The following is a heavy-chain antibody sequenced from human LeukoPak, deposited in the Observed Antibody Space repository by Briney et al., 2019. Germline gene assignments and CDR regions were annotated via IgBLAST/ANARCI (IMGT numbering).Heavy chain of an antibody. Sequence: ASVKVSCKASGYTFTSYGISWVRQAPGQGLEWMGWISAYNGNTNYAQKLQGRVTMTTDTSTSTAYMELGSLRSDDTAVYYCARDLETYYDFWSGYFNMDVWGKGTTVTVSS. D-gene: IGHD3-3*01. V-gene: IGHV1-18*01. CDR1: GYTFTSYG. J-gene: IGHJ6*03. CDR2: ISAYNGNT. CDR3: ARDLETYYDFWSGYFNMDV.